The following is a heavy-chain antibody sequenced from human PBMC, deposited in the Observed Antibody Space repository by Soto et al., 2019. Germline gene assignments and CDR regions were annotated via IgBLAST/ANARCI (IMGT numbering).Heavy chain of an antibody. D-gene: IGHD3-10*01. Sequence: GGSLRLSCAASGFTFNNYAMSWVRQAPGKGLEWVSAISGNGISTYYADSVRGRFTISRDNSENTLFLQMNRLRADDTAVYYCTRDARSMVRGTDNLFDPWGQGTLVTVSS. CDR1: GFTFNNYA. CDR3: TRDARSMVRGTDNLFDP. V-gene: IGHV3-23*01. J-gene: IGHJ5*02. CDR2: ISGNGIST.